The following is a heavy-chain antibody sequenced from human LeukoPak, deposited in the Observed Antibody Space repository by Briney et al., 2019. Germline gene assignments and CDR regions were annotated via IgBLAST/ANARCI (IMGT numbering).Heavy chain of an antibody. J-gene: IGHJ4*02. D-gene: IGHD3-10*01. Sequence: ASVKVSCKASGYTFTDYYIHWVRQAPGQGLEWMGWINPNSGSTNFAQKFQGRVTVTRDTSNNTAYMELSRLRSDDAAVYYCARNIISGGAEFDYWGQGTLVTVSS. CDR2: INPNSGST. CDR1: GYTFTDYY. CDR3: ARNIISGGAEFDY. V-gene: IGHV1-2*02.